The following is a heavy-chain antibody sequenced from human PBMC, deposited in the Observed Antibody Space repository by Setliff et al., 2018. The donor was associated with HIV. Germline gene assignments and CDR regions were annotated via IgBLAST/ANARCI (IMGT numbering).Heavy chain of an antibody. CDR3: ATEGREKLALFDH. D-gene: IGHD6-6*01. CDR1: GVSLRTHX. CDR2: ILYNGNT. V-gene: IGHV4-59*11. J-gene: IGHJ4*02. Sequence: SETLSLTCNVSGVSLRTHXXXWVRLPPGKRLEGIGYILYNGNTNYNPSFKNRVTVSLDEAKNQFSLNLKSVTSADTAVYYCATEGREKLALFDHWGLGILVT.